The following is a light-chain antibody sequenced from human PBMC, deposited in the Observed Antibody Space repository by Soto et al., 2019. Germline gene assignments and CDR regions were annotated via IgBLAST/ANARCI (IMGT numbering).Light chain of an antibody. J-gene: IGKJ3*01. CDR2: ATS. Sequence: EVVLTQSPATLSLSPGEGATLSCRASQSIGNYLAWYQQKPGQAPRLLIYATSNRATGIPARLSGSGSGTDFTLTISSLEPEAFEVYYCQHRSSSPFPFGPVTKVDIK. CDR3: QHRSSSPFP. V-gene: IGKV3-11*01. CDR1: QSIGNY.